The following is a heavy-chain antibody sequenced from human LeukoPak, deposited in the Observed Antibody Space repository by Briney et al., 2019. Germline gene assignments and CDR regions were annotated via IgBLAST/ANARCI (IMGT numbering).Heavy chain of an antibody. D-gene: IGHD3-3*02. CDR1: RFTFNNYP. V-gene: IGHV3-23*01. Sequence: GGSLRLSCAASRFTFNNYPMGWVRQAPGKGLEWLSAIGGEKSGSWTKSADSVKGRFTISRDNSENTLYLQMDSLTVEDTAVYYCARAGVISGWDYWGQGVLVTVSS. CDR3: ARAGVISGWDY. CDR2: IGGEKSGSWT. J-gene: IGHJ4*02.